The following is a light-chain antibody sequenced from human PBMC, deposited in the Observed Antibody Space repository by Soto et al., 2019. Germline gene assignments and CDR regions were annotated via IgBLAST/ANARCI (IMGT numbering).Light chain of an antibody. V-gene: IGLV2-14*01. CDR2: EVT. CDR1: SSDVGGYNY. Sequence: QSVLTQPASVSGSPGQSITISCTGTSSDVGGYNYVAWHQQHPGKAPKLLISEVTDRPSGVSNRFSGSKSGNTASLTISGLQADDEADYYCSSYTSSSTYVFGPGTKVTVL. CDR3: SSYTSSSTYV. J-gene: IGLJ1*01.